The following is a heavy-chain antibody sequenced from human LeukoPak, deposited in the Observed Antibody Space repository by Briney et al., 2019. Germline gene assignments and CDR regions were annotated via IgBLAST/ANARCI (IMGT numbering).Heavy chain of an antibody. Sequence: KTSETLSLTCTVSGGSISSTSYYWGWIRQPPGKGLEWIGSIFYSGNTYYNPSLKSRVTISVDTSKKQFSLNLSSVTAADTAVYYCAREAATGKRMDVWGKGTTVTVSS. CDR1: GGSISSTSYY. D-gene: IGHD6-13*01. CDR2: IFYSGNT. J-gene: IGHJ6*04. V-gene: IGHV4-39*02. CDR3: AREAATGKRMDV.